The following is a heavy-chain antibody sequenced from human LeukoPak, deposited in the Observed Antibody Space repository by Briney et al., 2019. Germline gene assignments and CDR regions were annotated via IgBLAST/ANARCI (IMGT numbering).Heavy chain of an antibody. V-gene: IGHV3-21*01. J-gene: IGHJ4*02. CDR3: ARDFLTVTTLAPDY. CDR1: GFTFSSYS. D-gene: IGHD4-17*01. Sequence: GGSLRLSCAASGFTFSSYSMNWVRQAPGKGLEWVSSISSSSSYIYYADSVKGRFTISRDNAKNSLYLHMNSLRAEDTAVYYCARDFLTVTTLAPDYWGQGTLVTVSS. CDR2: ISSSSSYI.